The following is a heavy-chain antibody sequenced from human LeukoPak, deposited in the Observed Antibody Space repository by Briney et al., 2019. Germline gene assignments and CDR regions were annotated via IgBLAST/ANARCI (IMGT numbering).Heavy chain of an antibody. D-gene: IGHD3-3*01. J-gene: IGHJ6*02. CDR2: IRTKAKSYTT. CDR1: GFTFSDHY. Sequence: GGSLRLSCAASGFTFSDHYMDWVRQAPGKGLEWVSRIRTKAKSYTTEYAASVKGRFTISRDDSKNALYLQMSSLKTEDTAVYYCTRGNFWSGFYGMDVWGQGTTVIVSS. V-gene: IGHV3-72*01. CDR3: TRGNFWSGFYGMDV.